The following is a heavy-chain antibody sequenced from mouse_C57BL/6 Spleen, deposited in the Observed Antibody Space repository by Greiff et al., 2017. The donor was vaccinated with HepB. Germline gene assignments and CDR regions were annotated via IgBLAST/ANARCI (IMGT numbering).Heavy chain of an antibody. D-gene: IGHD3-2*02. CDR1: GYTFTSYG. CDR2: IYPRRGNT. Sequence: VKVVESGAELARPGASVKLSCKASGYTFTSYGISWVKQRTGQGLEWIGEIYPRRGNTYYNEKFKGKATLTADKSSSTAYMDLRSLTSEDSAVYFCARGQLRPYYFDYWGQGTTLTVSS. CDR3: ARGQLRPYYFDY. J-gene: IGHJ2*01. V-gene: IGHV1-81*01.